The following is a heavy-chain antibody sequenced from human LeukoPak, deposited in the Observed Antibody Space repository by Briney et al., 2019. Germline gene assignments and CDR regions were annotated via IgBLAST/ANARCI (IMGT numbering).Heavy chain of an antibody. CDR2: ISGTGGST. CDR3: AKVLSLRYFDWVLYADC. V-gene: IGHV3-23*01. Sequence: GGSLRLSCAASGFTFSSYAMSCVRQAPGKGLEWVSAISGTGGSTYYADSVKGRFTISRDNSKNTLFLQMNSLRAEDTAVYYCAKVLSLRYFDWVLYADCWGQGTLVTVSS. D-gene: IGHD3-9*01. J-gene: IGHJ4*02. CDR1: GFTFSSYA.